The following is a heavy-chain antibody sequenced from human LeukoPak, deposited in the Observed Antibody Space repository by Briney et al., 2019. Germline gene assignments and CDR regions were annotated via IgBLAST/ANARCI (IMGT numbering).Heavy chain of an antibody. J-gene: IGHJ4*02. CDR3: AVGSHLGRTFDY. CDR1: GFTFSSYA. D-gene: IGHD1-26*01. V-gene: IGHV3-23*01. CDR2: ISGSGGST. Sequence: PGGSLRLSCAASGFTFSSYAMSWVRQAPGKGLEWVSAISGSGGSTYYAPSVKRRFPISRDNSNNPLYLQINSLRAEDTAVYYSAVGSHLGRTFDYWGQGTLVTVSS.